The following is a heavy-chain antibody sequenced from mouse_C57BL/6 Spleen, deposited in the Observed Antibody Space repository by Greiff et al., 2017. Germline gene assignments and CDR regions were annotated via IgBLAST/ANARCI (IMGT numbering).Heavy chain of an antibody. J-gene: IGHJ4*01. D-gene: IGHD2-4*01. V-gene: IGHV5-4*03. CDR1: GFTFSSYA. Sequence: EVKLMESGGGFVKPGGSLKLSCAASGFTFSSYAMSWVRQTPEKRLEWVATISDGGSYTYYPDNVKGRFTISRDNAKNNLYLQMSHLKSEDTAMYYCARAHYDPGAMDYWGQGTSVTVSS. CDR3: ARAHYDPGAMDY. CDR2: ISDGGSYT.